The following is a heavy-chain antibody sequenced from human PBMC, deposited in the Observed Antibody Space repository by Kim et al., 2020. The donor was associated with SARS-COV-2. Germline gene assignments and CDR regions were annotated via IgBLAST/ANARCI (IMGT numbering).Heavy chain of an antibody. V-gene: IGHV3-48*01. CDR2: SSRSSDTL. CDR1: GFTFSTYG. Sequence: GGSLRLSCAASGFTFSTYGMNWVRQAPGKGLEWVSYSSRSSDTLYLDSAKKRLIIFREDDKKYSLLQQNNITRGDTAAYYCSGGTNHLIVPASSPRHYY. CDR3: SGGTNHLIVPASSPRHYY. J-gene: IGHJ6*01. D-gene: IGHD2-2*01.